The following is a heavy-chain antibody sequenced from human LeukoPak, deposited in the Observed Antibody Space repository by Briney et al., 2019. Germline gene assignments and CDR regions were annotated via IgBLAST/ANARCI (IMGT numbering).Heavy chain of an antibody. J-gene: IGHJ4*02. D-gene: IGHD4-23*01. V-gene: IGHV3-7*01. CDR2: IKQDGSEK. Sequence: GGSLRLSCAASGFTVSSNYMSWVRQAPGKGLEWVANIKQDGSEKYYVDSVKGRFTISRDNAKNSLYLQMNSLRAEDTAVYYCARDSSGTVVTSGDLDYWGQGTLVTVSS. CDR1: GFTVSSNY. CDR3: ARDSSGTVVTSGDLDY.